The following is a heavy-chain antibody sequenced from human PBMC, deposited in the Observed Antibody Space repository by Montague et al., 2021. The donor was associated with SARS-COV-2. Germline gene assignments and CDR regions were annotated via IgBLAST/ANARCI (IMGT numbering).Heavy chain of an antibody. CDR2: ISYDGSNK. J-gene: IGHJ4*02. CDR1: GFTFSSYA. D-gene: IGHD3-22*01. Sequence: SLRLSCAASGFTFSSYAMHWVRQAPGKGLEWVAVISYDGSNKYYADSVKGRFTISRDNSKNTLYPQMNSLRAEDTAVYYCARARRGGYYDSLDYWGQGTLVTVSS. CDR3: ARARRGGYYDSLDY. V-gene: IGHV3-30-3*01.